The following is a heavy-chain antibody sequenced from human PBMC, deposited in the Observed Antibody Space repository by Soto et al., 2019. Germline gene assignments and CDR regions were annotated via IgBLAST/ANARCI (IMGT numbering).Heavy chain of an antibody. CDR2: ISGSSSTI. J-gene: IGHJ4*02. V-gene: IGHV3-48*01. Sequence: EVQLVESGGGLVQPGGSLRLSCAASGFIFSSYSMNWVRQAPGKGLEWVSYISGSSSTIYYADSVKGRFTISRDSAKNSLCLQMNSLRAEDTAVYYCARDWGAAAGLYYFDYWGQGTLVTVSS. CDR3: ARDWGAAAGLYYFDY. CDR1: GFIFSSYS. D-gene: IGHD6-13*01.